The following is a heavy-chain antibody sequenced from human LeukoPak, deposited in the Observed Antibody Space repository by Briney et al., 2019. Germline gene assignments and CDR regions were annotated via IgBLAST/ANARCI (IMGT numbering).Heavy chain of an antibody. V-gene: IGHV3-7*01. CDR3: ASQATTYGDYVTHGARYFFDY. Sequence: GGSLRLSCAASGLTFSGYWMSWVRQAPGKGLEWVANIKQDGSEKYYVDSVKGRFTISRDNAKNSLYLQMNSLRAEDTAVYYCASQATTYGDYVTHGARYFFDYWGQGTLVTVSS. J-gene: IGHJ4*02. CDR1: GLTFSGYW. CDR2: IKQDGSEK. D-gene: IGHD4-17*01.